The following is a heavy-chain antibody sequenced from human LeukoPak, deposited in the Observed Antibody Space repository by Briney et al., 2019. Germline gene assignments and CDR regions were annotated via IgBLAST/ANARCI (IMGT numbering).Heavy chain of an antibody. CDR2: IRYDGSNK. Sequence: GGSLRLSCAASGFTFISYGMHWVRQAPGKGLEWVAFIRYDGSNKYYADSVKGRFTISRHNAKNSLYLQMNSLRAEDTAVYYCARDLLGYNYYYMDVWGKGTTVTVSS. CDR3: ARDLLGYNYYYMDV. D-gene: IGHD3-16*02. J-gene: IGHJ6*03. CDR1: GFTFISYG. V-gene: IGHV3-30*02.